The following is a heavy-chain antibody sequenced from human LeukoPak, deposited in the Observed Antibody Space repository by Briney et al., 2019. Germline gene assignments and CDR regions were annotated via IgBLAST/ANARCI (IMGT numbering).Heavy chain of an antibody. CDR3: AGIMITFGGVIVMDAFDI. J-gene: IGHJ3*02. CDR2: INHSGST. D-gene: IGHD3-16*02. V-gene: IGHV4-34*01. CDR1: GGSFSGYY. Sequence: SETLSLTCAVYGGSFSGYYWSWIRQPPRKGLEWIGEINHSGSTNYNPSLKSRVTISVDTSKNQFSLKLSSVTAADTAVYYCAGIMITFGGVIVMDAFDIWGQGTMVTVSS.